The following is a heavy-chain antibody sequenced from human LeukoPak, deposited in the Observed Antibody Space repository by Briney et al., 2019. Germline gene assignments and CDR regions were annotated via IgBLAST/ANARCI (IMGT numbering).Heavy chain of an antibody. CDR3: VSTSDSGGYYYDY. CDR2: IYTSGST. J-gene: IGHJ4*02. D-gene: IGHD3-22*01. V-gene: IGHV4-4*07. Sequence: PSETLSLTCTVSSDSISTYYWSWIRQPAGRGLEWIGRIYTSGSTNYNPSLKSRVTMSVDTSKNQFSLKLSSVTAADTAVYYCVSTSDSGGYYYDYWGQGTRVTVSS. CDR1: SDSISTYY.